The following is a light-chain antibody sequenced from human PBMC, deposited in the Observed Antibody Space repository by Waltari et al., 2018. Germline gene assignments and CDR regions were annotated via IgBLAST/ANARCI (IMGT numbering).Light chain of an antibody. CDR2: WAS. CDR1: QSVLSSSNNKNY. J-gene: IGKJ4*01. V-gene: IGKV4-1*01. Sequence: DIVMTQSPDSLAVSLCERAPIHRKSTQSVLSSSNNKNYLAWYQQKPRQPPKLLISWASTRESGVPDRFSGSGSGTDFTLTISSLQAEDVAVYYCQQYYSTPLTFGGGTKVEIK. CDR3: QQYYSTPLT.